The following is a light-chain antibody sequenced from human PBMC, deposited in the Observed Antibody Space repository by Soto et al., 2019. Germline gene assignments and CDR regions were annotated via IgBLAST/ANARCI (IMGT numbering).Light chain of an antibody. J-gene: IGKJ1*01. V-gene: IGKV3-15*01. CDR2: GAS. CDR3: QHYSNWQTWT. Sequence: EILMTQSPATLSVSPGERVTLSGRASHTVSSNLAWYQQSPGQAPRLIIYGASTRATDIPARFSGSGSETEFTLTISSLQSEDFSVYYCQHYSNWQTWTFGQGTRVDMK. CDR1: HTVSSN.